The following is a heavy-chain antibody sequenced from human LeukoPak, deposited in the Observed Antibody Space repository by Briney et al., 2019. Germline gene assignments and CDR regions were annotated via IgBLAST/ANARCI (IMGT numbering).Heavy chain of an antibody. V-gene: IGHV1-69*13. CDR3: ARDAGYSYGFDY. J-gene: IGHJ4*02. Sequence: SVEVSCKASGGTFSSYAISWVRQAPGQGLEWMGGIIPIFGTANYAQKFQGRVTITADESTSTAYMELSSLRSEDTAVYYCARDAGYSYGFDYWGQGTLVTVSS. CDR1: GGTFSSYA. D-gene: IGHD5-18*01. CDR2: IIPIFGTA.